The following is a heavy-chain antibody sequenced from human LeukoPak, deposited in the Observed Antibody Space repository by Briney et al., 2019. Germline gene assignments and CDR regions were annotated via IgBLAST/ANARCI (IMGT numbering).Heavy chain of an antibody. V-gene: IGHV4-59*08. CDR2: VSYRGTT. CDR3: ARVRGLGIITPYSDF. J-gene: IGHJ4*02. Sequence: SETLSLTCTVSGDSSTSDHWGWIRQPPGKGMEWIGCVSYRGTTSYSPSLESRVTISVDMSKNQFALRPSSVTAADTAVYYCARVRGLGIITPYSDFWGQGTLVTVSS. CDR1: GDSSTSDH. D-gene: IGHD3-10*01.